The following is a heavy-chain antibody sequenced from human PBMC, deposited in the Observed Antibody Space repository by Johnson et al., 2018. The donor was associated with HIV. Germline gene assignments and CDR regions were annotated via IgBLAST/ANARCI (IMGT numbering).Heavy chain of an antibody. CDR2: INTGGST. CDR1: GFTFGNYA. Sequence: VQLVESGGGFVQPGRSLRLSCAASGFTFGNYAMNWVRQAPGKGLEWVSGINTGGSTFYPDSVKGRFTVSRDNAKDSLYLQMNTLNAEDTAVYYCASSTVMMTDDAFDIWGQGTMVTVSS. J-gene: IGHJ3*02. D-gene: IGHD4-11*01. CDR3: ASSTVMMTDDAFDI. V-gene: IGHV3-23*04.